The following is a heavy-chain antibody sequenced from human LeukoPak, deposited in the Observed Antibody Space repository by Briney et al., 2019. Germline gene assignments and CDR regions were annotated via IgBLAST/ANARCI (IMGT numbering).Heavy chain of an antibody. D-gene: IGHD1-26*01. J-gene: IGHJ4*02. CDR1: GFTFSSYW. V-gene: IGHV3-7*01. Sequence: GSLRLSCAASGFTFSSYWMSWVRQAPGEGLGWVANIKQDGSEKYYVDSVKGRFTISRDNAKNSLYLQMNSLRAEDTAVYYCARSPLRVGQDYWGQGTLVTVSS. CDR2: IKQDGSEK. CDR3: ARSPLRVGQDY.